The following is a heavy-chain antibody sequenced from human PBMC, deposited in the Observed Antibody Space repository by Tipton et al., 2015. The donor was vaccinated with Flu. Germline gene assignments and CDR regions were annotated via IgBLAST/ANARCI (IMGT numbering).Heavy chain of an antibody. CDR1: GGSISSYTYY. J-gene: IGHJ4*02. Sequence: TLSLTCTVSGGSISSYTYYWGWIRQSPGTGLEWIGSIYYSGSTYYNPSLKSRVTMSIDTSKNQFSLKLTSVTAADTAVYYCASKVANWGVWEPLDYWGQGTLVTVSS. CDR2: IYYSGST. V-gene: IGHV4-39*07. D-gene: IGHD7-27*01. CDR3: ASKVANWGVWEPLDY.